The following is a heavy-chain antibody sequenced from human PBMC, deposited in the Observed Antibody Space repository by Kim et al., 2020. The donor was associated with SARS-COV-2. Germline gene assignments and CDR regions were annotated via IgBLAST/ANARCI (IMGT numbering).Heavy chain of an antibody. CDR1: GYSFTSYW. CDR3: AIGYCTNGVCWSAFDY. D-gene: IGHD2-8*01. V-gene: IGHV5-51*01. CDR2: IYPGDSDT. Sequence: GESLKISCKGSGYSFTSYWIGWVRQMPGKGLEWMGIIYPGDSDTRYSPSFQGQVTISADKSISTAYLQWSSLKASDTAMYYCAIGYCTNGVCWSAFDYWGQGTLVTVSS. J-gene: IGHJ4*02.